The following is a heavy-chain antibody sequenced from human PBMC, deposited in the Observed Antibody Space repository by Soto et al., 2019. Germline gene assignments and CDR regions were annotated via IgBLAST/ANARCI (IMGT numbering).Heavy chain of an antibody. D-gene: IGHD3-10*01. CDR1: GGTFSSYA. CDR2: IIPIFGTA. CDR3: ASTSYYYGSGISFAY. Sequence: QVQLVQSGAEVKKPGSSVKVSCKASGGTFSSYAISWVRQAPGQGLEWMGGIIPIFGTANYAQKFQGRVTITADECKSTAYMELSRLRSEDTAVYDCASTSYYYGSGISFAYWGQGTLVTVSS. J-gene: IGHJ4*02. V-gene: IGHV1-69*01.